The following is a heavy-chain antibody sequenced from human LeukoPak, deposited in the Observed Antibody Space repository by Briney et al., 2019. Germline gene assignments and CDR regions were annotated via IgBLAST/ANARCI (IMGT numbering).Heavy chain of an antibody. CDR3: ARDLVGGSSG. CDR1: GYTFTRYY. J-gene: IGHJ4*02. CDR2: INPSGGST. D-gene: IGHD6-6*01. V-gene: IGHV1-46*01. Sequence: GASVKVSCKASGYTFTRYYIHWVRQAPGQGLEWMGVINPSGGSTTHARKFQGRVTMTRDTSTSTVYMDLSSLRSEDTAVYYCARDLVGGSSGWGQGTLVTVSS.